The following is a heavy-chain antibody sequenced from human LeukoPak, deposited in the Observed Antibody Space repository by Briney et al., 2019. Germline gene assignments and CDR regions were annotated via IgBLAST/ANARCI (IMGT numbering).Heavy chain of an antibody. V-gene: IGHV3-66*02. D-gene: IGHD5-18*01. CDR2: IHSGGST. CDR1: GFPLNSTY. Sequence: PGGSLRLSCVASGFPLNSTYMNWVRQAPGKGLEWVSVIHSGGSTYYADSVKGRFTISRDTSKNMLYLQMNSLRPEDTALYYCARDKKRNSYGHNYYGMDVWGQGTTVTVSS. J-gene: IGHJ6*02. CDR3: ARDKKRNSYGHNYYGMDV.